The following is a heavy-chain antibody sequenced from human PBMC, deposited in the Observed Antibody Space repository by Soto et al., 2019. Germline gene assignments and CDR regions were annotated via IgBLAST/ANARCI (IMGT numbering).Heavy chain of an antibody. V-gene: IGHV4-39*01. D-gene: IGHD6-13*01. CDR3: ARHKYSSSFPFDY. Sequence: PSETLSLTCTVSGGSISSSSYYWGWIRQPPGKGLEWIGSIYYSGSTYYNPSLKSRVTISVDTSKNQFSLKLSSVTAADTAVYYCARHKYSSSFPFDYWGQGTLVTVSS. CDR2: IYYSGST. J-gene: IGHJ4*02. CDR1: GGSISSSSYY.